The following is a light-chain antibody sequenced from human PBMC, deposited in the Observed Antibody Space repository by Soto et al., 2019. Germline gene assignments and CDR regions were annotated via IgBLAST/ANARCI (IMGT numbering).Light chain of an antibody. Sequence: SYELTQPPSVSVAPGQMASITCGGTNIGHKNVHWYQQRPGQAPVLVVYDDSNRPSGIPERFSGSNSGNTATLTISRVEAGDEADYYCQVWDTSSDHSYVFGTGTKLTVL. V-gene: IGLV3-21*02. CDR1: NIGHKN. CDR3: QVWDTSSDHSYV. CDR2: DDS. J-gene: IGLJ1*01.